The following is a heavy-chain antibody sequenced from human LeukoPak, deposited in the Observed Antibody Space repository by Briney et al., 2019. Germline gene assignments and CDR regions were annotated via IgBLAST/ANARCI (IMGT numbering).Heavy chain of an antibody. V-gene: IGHV3-23*01. CDR3: AKDMNVMAAGAFDI. J-gene: IGHJ3*02. CDR2: MSGGSSTI. D-gene: IGHD2-8*01. Sequence: PGGSLRLSCEASGFSFSNYAMSWVRQAPGKGLEWVSEMSGGSSTIHYVGSVKGRFIISRDNSKNTLYLEMNSLGAEDTAIYFCAKDMNVMAAGAFDIWGQGTVVTVSS. CDR1: GFSFSNYA.